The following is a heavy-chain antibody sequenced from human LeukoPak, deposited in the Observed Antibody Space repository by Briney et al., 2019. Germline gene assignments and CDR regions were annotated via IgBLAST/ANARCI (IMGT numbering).Heavy chain of an antibody. CDR2: ISPYNGNT. CDR1: GYSFTNHG. D-gene: IGHD6-13*01. CDR3: ATYSAAGRTYYFDY. J-gene: IGHJ4*02. Sequence: ASVKVSCKASGYSFTNHGITWVRQAPGQGLEWMGWISPYNGNTNYAQKLQGRVAMTRDTSTSTAYMELRSLRSDDTAVYYCATYSAAGRTYYFDYWGRGALVTVSS. V-gene: IGHV1-18*01.